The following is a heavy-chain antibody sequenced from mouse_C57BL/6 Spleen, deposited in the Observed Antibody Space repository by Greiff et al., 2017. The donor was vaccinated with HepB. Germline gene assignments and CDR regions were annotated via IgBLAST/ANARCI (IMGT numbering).Heavy chain of an antibody. D-gene: IGHD1-2*01. CDR1: GYTFTDYY. Sequence: VQLQQSGAELVRPGASVKLSCKASGYTFTDYYINWVKQRPGQGLEWIARIYPGSGNTYYNEKFKGKATLTAEKSSSTAYMQLSSLTSEDSAVYFCARDPLQGAMDYWGQGTSVTVSS. V-gene: IGHV1-76*01. CDR3: ARDPLQGAMDY. CDR2: IYPGSGNT. J-gene: IGHJ4*01.